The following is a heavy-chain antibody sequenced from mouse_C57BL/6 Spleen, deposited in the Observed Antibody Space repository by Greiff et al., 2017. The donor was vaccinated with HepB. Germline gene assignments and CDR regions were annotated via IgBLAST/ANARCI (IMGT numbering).Heavy chain of an antibody. CDR1: GFTFSSYT. CDR3: AGGGLRPPFAY. V-gene: IGHV5-9*01. D-gene: IGHD2-4*01. J-gene: IGHJ3*01. CDR2: ISGGGGNT. Sequence: EVKLMESGGGLVKPGGSLKLSCAASGFTFSSYTMSWVRQTPEKRLEWVATISGGGGNTYYPDSVKGRFTISRDNAKNTLYLQMSSLRAEDTALYYCAGGGLRPPFAYWGQGTLVTVSA.